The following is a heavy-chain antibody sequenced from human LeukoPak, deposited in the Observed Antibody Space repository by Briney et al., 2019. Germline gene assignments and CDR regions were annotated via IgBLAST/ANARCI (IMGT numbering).Heavy chain of an antibody. CDR2: MNPNSGTK. CDR3: ARVSPIMITFGGVIGYYYYYYMDV. Sequence: ASVKVSCKASGYTFNTYDINWVRQATGQGLEWMGWMNPNSGTKGYAQKFQGRVTMTRNTSRSTAYMELSSLRSDDTAVYYCARVSPIMITFGGVIGYYYYYYMDVWGKGTTVTISS. CDR1: GYTFNTYD. J-gene: IGHJ6*03. D-gene: IGHD3-16*02. V-gene: IGHV1-8*01.